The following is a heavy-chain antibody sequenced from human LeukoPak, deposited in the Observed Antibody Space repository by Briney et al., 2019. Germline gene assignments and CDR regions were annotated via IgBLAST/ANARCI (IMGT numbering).Heavy chain of an antibody. CDR2: ISGSGGST. Sequence: PGGSLRLSCAASGFTFSSYAMSWVRQAPGKGLEWVSAISGSGGSTYYADSVKGRFTISRDNSKNTLYLQMNSLRAEDTAVYYCAREGALDDSGRGITMIDPDAFDIWGQGTMVTVSS. CDR1: GFTFSSYA. V-gene: IGHV3-23*01. D-gene: IGHD3-22*01. J-gene: IGHJ3*02. CDR3: AREGALDDSGRGITMIDPDAFDI.